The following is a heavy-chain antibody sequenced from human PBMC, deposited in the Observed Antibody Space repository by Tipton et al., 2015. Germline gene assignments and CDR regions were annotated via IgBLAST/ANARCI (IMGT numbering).Heavy chain of an antibody. CDR2: ISAYSGNT. D-gene: IGHD6-19*01. CDR3: ARGDSSGPDY. V-gene: IGHV1-18*01. Sequence: QSGPEVKKPGASLKVSCKASGYTFNTYVINWVRQASGQGLEWMGWISAYSGNTNYAQRFQGRVTMTSDTSTNTAYMELRSLRFDDTAVYYCARGDSSGPDYWGQGTLVTVSS. CDR1: GYTFNTYV. J-gene: IGHJ4*02.